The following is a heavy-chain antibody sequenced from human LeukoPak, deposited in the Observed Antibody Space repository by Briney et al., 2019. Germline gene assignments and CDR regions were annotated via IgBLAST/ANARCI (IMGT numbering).Heavy chain of an antibody. CDR2: INTDGGGT. D-gene: IGHD2-2*01. V-gene: IGHV3-74*01. CDR1: GFTFSSFW. CDR3: ARVLGYCGSTSCSVPYYYYMDV. Sequence: GGSLRLSCAASGFTFSSFWMHWVRQAPGKGRGGVSGINTDGGGTTYADSVKGRFTISRDNAKNTLYLQMSSLRAEDTAVYYCARVLGYCGSTSCSVPYYYYMDVWGTGTTVTVSS. J-gene: IGHJ6*03.